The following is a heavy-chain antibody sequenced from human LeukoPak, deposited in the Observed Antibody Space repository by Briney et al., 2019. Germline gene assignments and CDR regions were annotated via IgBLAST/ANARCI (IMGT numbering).Heavy chain of an antibody. CDR1: GYTFTGYY. CDR2: INPNSGGT. D-gene: IGHD2-21*02. J-gene: IGHJ6*02. Sequence: WASVKVSCKASGYTFTGYYMHWVRQAPGQGLEWMGWINPNSGGTNYAQKFQGRVTMTEDTSTDTAYMELSSLRSEDTAVYYCATERSAGYCGGDCSTTRYYYYGMDVWGQGTTVTVSS. V-gene: IGHV1-2*02. CDR3: ATERSAGYCGGDCSTTRYYYYGMDV.